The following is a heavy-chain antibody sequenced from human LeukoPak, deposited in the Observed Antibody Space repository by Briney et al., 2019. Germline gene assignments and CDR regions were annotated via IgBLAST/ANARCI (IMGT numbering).Heavy chain of an antibody. D-gene: IGHD4-17*01. Sequence: GESLKISCKGSGDTFTNHWIGWVRQMPGEGLEWMGIIYPGDSDTRYSPSFQGQVTISADKSISTAYLQWSSLKASDTAMYYCASHDYGDYVGYWGQGTLVTVSS. V-gene: IGHV5-51*01. CDR2: IYPGDSDT. CDR3: ASHDYGDYVGY. J-gene: IGHJ4*02. CDR1: GDTFTNHW.